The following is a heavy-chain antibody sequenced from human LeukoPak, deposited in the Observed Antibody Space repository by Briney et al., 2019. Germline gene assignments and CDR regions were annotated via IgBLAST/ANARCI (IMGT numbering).Heavy chain of an antibody. Sequence: PSETLSLPCSVSVGSISSSSYYWGCIRQPPGKGLEWIGSIYYSGSTYYTPSLKSRVTISVDTSKNQFSLKLSSVTAADTAVYYCARDVGSSLVAFDIWGQGTMVTVSS. V-gene: IGHV4-39*01. D-gene: IGHD6-6*01. J-gene: IGHJ3*02. CDR3: ARDVGSSLVAFDI. CDR1: VGSISSSSYY. CDR2: IYYSGST.